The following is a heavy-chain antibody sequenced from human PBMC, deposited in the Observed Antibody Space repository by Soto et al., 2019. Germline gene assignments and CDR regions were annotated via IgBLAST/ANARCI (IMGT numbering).Heavy chain of an antibody. CDR1: GFTFSSYG. CDR2: IWYDGSNK. Sequence: QVQLVESGGGVVQPGRSLRLSCAASGFTFSSYGMPWVRQAPGKGLEWVAVIWYDGSNKYYADSVKGRFTISRDNSKNKVYLQMNSVSAEETAEYYGARDGSCSARGWFDPWGQGTLVTVSS. J-gene: IGHJ5*02. CDR3: ARDGSCSARGWFDP. V-gene: IGHV3-33*01. D-gene: IGHD3-22*01.